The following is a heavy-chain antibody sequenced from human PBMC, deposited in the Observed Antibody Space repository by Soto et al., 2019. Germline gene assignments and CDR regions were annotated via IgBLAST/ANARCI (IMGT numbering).Heavy chain of an antibody. CDR1: GGSISSDGYY. CDR2: IYYSGST. Sequence: TLSLTCPVSGGSISSDGYYWSWIRQHPGKGLEWIGCIYYSGSTYYNPSLKSRVTISVDTSKNQFSLKLSSVTAADTAVYYCARDMITFGGVIPRHAFDIWGQGTMVTVSS. V-gene: IGHV4-31*03. J-gene: IGHJ3*02. D-gene: IGHD3-16*02. CDR3: ARDMITFGGVIPRHAFDI.